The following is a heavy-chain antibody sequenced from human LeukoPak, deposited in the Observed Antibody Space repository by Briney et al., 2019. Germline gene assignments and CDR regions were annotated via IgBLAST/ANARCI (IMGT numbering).Heavy chain of an antibody. CDR2: LSGGGIT. V-gene: IGHV3-53*01. J-gene: IGHJ4*02. CDR3: ATFPNFHLLLFDC. Sequence: GGSLRLSCAASGSNVSTNYMNWVRQAPGRGLEWVSVLSGGGITDYADSVKGRFTISRDTSKNTVYLQMNSLRAEDTATYFCATFPNFHLLLFDCWGQGTLVTVSS. D-gene: IGHD2-15*01. CDR1: GSNVSTNY.